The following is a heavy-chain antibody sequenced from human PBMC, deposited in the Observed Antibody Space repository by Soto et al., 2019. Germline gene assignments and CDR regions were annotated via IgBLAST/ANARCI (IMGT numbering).Heavy chain of an antibody. D-gene: IGHD5-18*01. CDR1: GGSISSYY. J-gene: IGHJ4*02. CDR3: ERGVDTVMVVDY. V-gene: IGHV4-59*01. CDR2: IYYSGST. Sequence: PSETLSLTCTVSGGSISSYYWSWIRQPPGKGLEWIGYIYYSGSTNYNPSLKSRVTISVDTSKNQFSLKLSSVTAADTAVYYCERGVDTVMVVDYWGQGTLVTVSS.